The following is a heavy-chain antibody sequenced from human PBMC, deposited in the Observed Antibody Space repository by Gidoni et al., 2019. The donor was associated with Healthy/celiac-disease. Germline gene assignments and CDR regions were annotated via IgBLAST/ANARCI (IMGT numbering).Heavy chain of an antibody. CDR1: GFTFRDYY. D-gene: IGHD4-17*01. CDR3: ARELSYGAKREDYYYYGMDV. CDR2: ISSSGSTI. J-gene: IGHJ6*02. V-gene: IGHV3-11*01. Sequence: QVPLVESVGGLVKPGWSLRLSCSASGFTFRDYYMSWLRQDPGKGLEWVSYISSSGSTIYYADAGKGRCTISRDNAKNSLYLQRNSLGAEDTAGDYCARELSYGAKREDYYYYGMDVWGQGTTVTVSS.